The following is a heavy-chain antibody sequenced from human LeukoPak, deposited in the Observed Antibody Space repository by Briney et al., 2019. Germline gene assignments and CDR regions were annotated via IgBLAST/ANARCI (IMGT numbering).Heavy chain of an antibody. D-gene: IGHD3-10*01. CDR2: INPNSGGT. CDR1: GYTFTGYY. Sequence: ASVKVSCKASGYTFTGYYIHWVRQAPGQGLEWMGWINPNSGGTNYAQKFQGRVTMTRDTSISTAYMELSSLRSEDTAVYYCARSYNYGSRPFFDYWGQGTLVTVSS. V-gene: IGHV1-2*02. J-gene: IGHJ4*02. CDR3: ARSYNYGSRPFFDY.